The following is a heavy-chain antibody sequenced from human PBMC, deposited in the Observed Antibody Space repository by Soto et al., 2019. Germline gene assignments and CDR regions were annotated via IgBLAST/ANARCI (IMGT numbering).Heavy chain of an antibody. V-gene: IGHV4-59*08. Sequence: PSETLSLTCTVSGGSISSYYWSWIRRPPGKGLEWIGYIYYSGSTNYNPSLKSRVTISVDTSKNQFSLKLSSVTAADTAGYYCARFKDRDAFDIWGQGTMVTVSS. CDR3: ARFKDRDAFDI. CDR2: IYYSGST. D-gene: IGHD2-15*01. CDR1: GGSISSYY. J-gene: IGHJ3*02.